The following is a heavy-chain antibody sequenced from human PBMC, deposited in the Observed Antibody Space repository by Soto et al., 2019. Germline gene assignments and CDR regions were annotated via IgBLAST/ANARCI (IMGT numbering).Heavy chain of an antibody. CDR1: GFSFKDYF. D-gene: IGHD4-4*01. J-gene: IGHJ4*02. V-gene: IGHV3-11*01. CDR2: IGPYGNSI. Sequence: GESLKISCAASGFSFKDYFMSWIRQAPGKGLEWVSYIGPYGNSIYYADSVEGRFTISRDDATNSLYLHMSRLRTDDTAVYYCARDDYTYGLYWGQGTPVTVSS. CDR3: ARDDYTYGLY.